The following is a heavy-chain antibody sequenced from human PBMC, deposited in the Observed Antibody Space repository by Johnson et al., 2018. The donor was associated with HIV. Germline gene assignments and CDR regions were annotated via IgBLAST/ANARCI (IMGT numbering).Heavy chain of an antibody. CDR1: GFTFSSYT. J-gene: IGHJ3*02. V-gene: IGHV3-30*04. D-gene: IGHD5-12*01. CDR3: ARDHSGYDSVTAAFDI. Sequence: QVQLVESGGGVVQPGRSLRLSCVASGFTFSSYTMHWVRQAPGKGLEWVAVISYDGSTKYFADSVKGRFTISRDNSKNTLYLEMNSLRAEDTAVYYCARDHSGYDSVTAAFDIWGQGTMVTVSS. CDR2: ISYDGSTK.